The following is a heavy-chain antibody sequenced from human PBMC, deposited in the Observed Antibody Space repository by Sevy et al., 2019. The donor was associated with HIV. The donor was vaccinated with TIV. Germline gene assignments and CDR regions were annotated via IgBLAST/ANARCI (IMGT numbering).Heavy chain of an antibody. Sequence: GGSLRLSCAASGFSLSNASMSWVRQAPGKGLEWVGRFKGNADGGTTDNAAPVKGRFTISRDDSKNTLYLQMNSLKTEDTAVYYCTTVEDSNLLDYWGQGTLVTVSS. J-gene: IGHJ4*02. CDR1: GFSLSNAS. CDR2: FKGNADGGTT. CDR3: TTVEDSNLLDY. D-gene: IGHD3-22*01. V-gene: IGHV3-15*01.